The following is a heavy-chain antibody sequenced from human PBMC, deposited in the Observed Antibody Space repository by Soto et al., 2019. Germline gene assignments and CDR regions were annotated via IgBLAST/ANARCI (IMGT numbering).Heavy chain of an antibody. D-gene: IGHD2-2*02. Sequence: SETMSLTCIVSGGSISRGGHSWNWIRQHPGKGLEWIGSIFHSGTTHSSPSLRSRVTLSVDSARNQVSLKLSSVTAADTAVYYCARVIGGPRGCRSTSCYIFDNWGQGTLVTVSS. J-gene: IGHJ4*02. CDR3: ARVIGGPRGCRSTSCYIFDN. V-gene: IGHV4-31*03. CDR2: IFHSGTT. CDR1: GGSISRGGHS.